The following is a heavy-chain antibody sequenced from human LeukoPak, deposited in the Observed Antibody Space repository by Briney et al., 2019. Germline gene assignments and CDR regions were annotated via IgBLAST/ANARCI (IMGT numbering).Heavy chain of an antibody. CDR1: GFTFSSYA. Sequence: PGGSLRLSCAASGFTFSSYAMSWVRQAPGKGLEWVAAISGSGGSTYYADSVKGRFTISRDKSKNTLYVLMNSLRAEDTAVYYCVKSIYDFWSGYYRRAENHFDYWGQGTQVTVSS. CDR2: ISGSGGST. D-gene: IGHD3-3*01. V-gene: IGHV3-23*01. J-gene: IGHJ4*02. CDR3: VKSIYDFWSGYYRRAENHFDY.